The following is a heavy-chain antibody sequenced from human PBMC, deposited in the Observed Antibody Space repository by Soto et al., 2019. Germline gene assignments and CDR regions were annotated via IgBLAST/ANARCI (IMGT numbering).Heavy chain of an antibody. CDR1: GYTFTTYF. V-gene: IGHV1-46*01. Sequence: ASVKVSCKASGYTFTTYFIHWIRQAPGQGLEWMGIIHPSAGGTNYAQKFRGRVIMTTDPSSSTVYMELNTLTSEDTALYYCERETVLDTYSRWLDSWGPGTLVTVSS. D-gene: IGHD2-15*01. CDR3: ERETVLDTYSRWLDS. CDR2: IHPSAGGT. J-gene: IGHJ4*02.